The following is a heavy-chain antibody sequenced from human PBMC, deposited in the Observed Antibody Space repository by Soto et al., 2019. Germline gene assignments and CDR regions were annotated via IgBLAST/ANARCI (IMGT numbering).Heavy chain of an antibody. CDR3: AKQIAVAGTDY. V-gene: IGHV3-23*01. CDR1: GFIFNNYA. D-gene: IGHD6-19*01. J-gene: IGHJ4*02. Sequence: GGSLRLSCAASGFIFNNYAMSWVRQAPGKGLEWVSAISGSGGSTYYADSVKGRFTISRDNSKNTLYLQMNSLRAEDTAVYYCAKQIAVAGTDYWGQGTLVTVSS. CDR2: ISGSGGST.